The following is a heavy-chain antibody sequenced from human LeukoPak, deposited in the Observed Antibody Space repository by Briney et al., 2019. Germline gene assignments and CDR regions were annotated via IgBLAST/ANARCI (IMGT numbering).Heavy chain of an antibody. J-gene: IGHJ4*02. CDR1: EYTFITYD. V-gene: IGHV1-8*01. D-gene: IGHD2-8*01. Sequence: GASVKVSCKAFEYTFITYDIIWVRQAAGQGLEWMGWLNPQSGNTGFTANFQGRVTLIMDSSISTAYMELRSLRFDDTAVYYCARGPWFRSLLGYCADGVCYPGYWGQGTLVTVSS. CDR3: ARGPWFRSLLGYCADGVCYPGY. CDR2: LNPQSGNT.